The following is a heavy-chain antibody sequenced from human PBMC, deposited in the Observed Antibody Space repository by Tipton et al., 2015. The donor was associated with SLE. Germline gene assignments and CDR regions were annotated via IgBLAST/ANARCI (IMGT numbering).Heavy chain of an antibody. Sequence: SLRLSCAASGFTFSDYYMSWIRQAPGKGLEWVSYISSSGSTIYYADSVRGRFTISRDNAKNSLYLQMNSLRAEDTAVYYCSGELSPRDGFDIWGQGTMVTVSS. CDR2: ISSSGSTI. D-gene: IGHD3-16*02. V-gene: IGHV3-11*04. CDR1: GFTFSDYY. CDR3: SGELSPRDGFDI. J-gene: IGHJ3*02.